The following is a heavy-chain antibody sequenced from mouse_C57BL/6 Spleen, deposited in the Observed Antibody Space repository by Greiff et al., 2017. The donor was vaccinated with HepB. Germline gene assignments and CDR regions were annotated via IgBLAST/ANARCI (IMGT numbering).Heavy chain of an antibody. D-gene: IGHD2-3*01. CDR2: ISYDGSN. CDR1: GYSITSGYY. CDR3: ARDGYYPYWYFDV. J-gene: IGHJ1*03. V-gene: IGHV3-6*01. Sequence: DVKLQESGPGLVKPSQSLSLTCSVTGYSITSGYYWNWIRQFPGNKLELMGYISYDGSNNYNPSLKNRISITRDTSKNQFFLKFNSVTTEDTATYYCARDGYYPYWYFDVWGTGTTVTVSS.